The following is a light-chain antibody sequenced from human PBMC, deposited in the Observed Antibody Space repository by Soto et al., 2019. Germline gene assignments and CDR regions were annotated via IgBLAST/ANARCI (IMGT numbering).Light chain of an antibody. CDR3: QQYNSWPIT. Sequence: EIVFTQSPGTLSLSPGERATLSCRASQSVSSSYLAWYQQKPGQAPRLLIYRASTRATGVPPRFTGSGSGTEFTLTIISLQSEDFAVYYCQQYNSWPITFGQGTRLEIK. V-gene: IGKV3-15*01. CDR2: RAS. J-gene: IGKJ5*01. CDR1: QSVSSSY.